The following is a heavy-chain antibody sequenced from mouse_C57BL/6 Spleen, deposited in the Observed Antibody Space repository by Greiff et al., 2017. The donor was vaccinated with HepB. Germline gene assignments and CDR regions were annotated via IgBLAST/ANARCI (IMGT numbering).Heavy chain of an antibody. CDR2: ISSGGSYT. J-gene: IGHJ4*01. V-gene: IGHV5-6*01. CDR3: ARHYYYGSSSYYYAMDY. CDR1: GFTFSSYG. Sequence: EVKVVESGGDLVKPGGSLKLSCAASGFTFSSYGMSWVRQTPDKRLEWVATISSGGSYTYYPDSVKGRFTISRDNAKNTLYLQMSSLKSEDTAMYYWARHYYYGSSSYYYAMDYWGQGTSVTVSS. D-gene: IGHD1-1*01.